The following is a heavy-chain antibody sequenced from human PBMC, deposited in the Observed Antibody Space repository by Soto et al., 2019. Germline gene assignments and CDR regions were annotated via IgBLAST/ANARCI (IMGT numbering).Heavy chain of an antibody. CDR3: ARFGDYGDFDY. CDR2: IYYSGST. Sequence: PSETLSLTCTVSGGSISSGDYYWSWIRQPPGKGLEWIGYIYYSGSTYYNPSLKSRVTISVDTSKNQFSLKLSSVTAADTAVYYCARFGDYGDFDYWGQGTLVTVSS. V-gene: IGHV4-30-4*01. J-gene: IGHJ4*02. D-gene: IGHD4-17*01. CDR1: GGSISSGDYY.